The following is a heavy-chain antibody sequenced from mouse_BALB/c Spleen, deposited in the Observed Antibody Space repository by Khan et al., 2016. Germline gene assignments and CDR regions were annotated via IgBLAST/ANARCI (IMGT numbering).Heavy chain of an antibody. CDR2: ISYSGST. D-gene: IGHD1-2*01. Sequence: EVQLQESGPGLVKPSQSLSLTCTVTGYSITSDYAWNWIRQFPGNKLEWMGYISYSGSTRYYPSIKSRISFNRDTSKNQFFLQLKSVTTEDTATYYCARTPTAYYTMDYWGQGTSVTVSS. CDR3: ARTPTAYYTMDY. V-gene: IGHV3-2*02. CDR1: GYSITSDYA. J-gene: IGHJ4*01.